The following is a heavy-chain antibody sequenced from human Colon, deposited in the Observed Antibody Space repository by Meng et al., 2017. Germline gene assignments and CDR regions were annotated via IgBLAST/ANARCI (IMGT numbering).Heavy chain of an antibody. CDR1: GASISSSSYC. J-gene: IGHJ3*02. V-gene: IGHV4-39*07. D-gene: IGHD3-16*02. CDR2: IYYGGST. CDR3: ARDNDYVWGIFRNDAFDI. Sequence: SETLSLTCTVSGASISSSSYCWGWIRQPPGKGLEWVGSIYYGGSTYSNPSLKSRVTISVDTSKNQFSLKLSSVTAADTAVYYCARDNDYVWGIFRNDAFDIWGQGTMVTVSS.